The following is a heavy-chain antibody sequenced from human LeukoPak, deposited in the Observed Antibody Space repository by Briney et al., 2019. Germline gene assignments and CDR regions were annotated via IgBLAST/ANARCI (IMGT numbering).Heavy chain of an antibody. Sequence: GGSLRLSCAASGFTFSSYDMHWVRQATGKGLEWVSAIGTAGDTYYPGSVKGRFTISRENAKNSLYLQMNSLRAGDTAVYYCARGGGYCSSTSCQDFDYWGQGTLVTASS. CDR1: GFTFSSYD. J-gene: IGHJ4*02. V-gene: IGHV3-13*01. D-gene: IGHD2-2*01. CDR2: IGTAGDT. CDR3: ARGGGYCSSTSCQDFDY.